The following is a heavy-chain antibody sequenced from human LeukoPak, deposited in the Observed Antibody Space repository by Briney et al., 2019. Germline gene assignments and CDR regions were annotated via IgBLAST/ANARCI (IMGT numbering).Heavy chain of an antibody. J-gene: IGHJ5*02. Sequence: SKTLSLTCAVYGGSFSGYYWSWIRQPPGKGLEWIGEINHSGSTNYNPSLKSRVTTSVDTSKNQFSLKLSSVTAADTAVYYCARGSSSSWYLVVVHNWFDPWGQGTLVTVPS. CDR2: INHSGST. CDR3: ARGSSSSWYLVVVHNWFDP. V-gene: IGHV4-34*01. D-gene: IGHD6-13*01. CDR1: GGSFSGYY.